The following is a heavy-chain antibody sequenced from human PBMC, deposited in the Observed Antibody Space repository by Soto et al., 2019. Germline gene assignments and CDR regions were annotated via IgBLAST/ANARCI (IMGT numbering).Heavy chain of an antibody. D-gene: IGHD3-22*01. V-gene: IGHV3-74*01. CDR2: IKSDGSGT. Sequence: EVQLVESGGGLVQPGGSLTLSCAASGFTFSSYWMHWVRQAPGKGLVWVARIKSDGSGTIYADSVKGRLTISRDNARNTLYRQMTSLRAEDTAVYFCARGDGDYYDGNGYLGRHWGQGTLVTVSS. CDR3: ARGDGDYYDGNGYLGRH. J-gene: IGHJ4*02. CDR1: GFTFSSYW.